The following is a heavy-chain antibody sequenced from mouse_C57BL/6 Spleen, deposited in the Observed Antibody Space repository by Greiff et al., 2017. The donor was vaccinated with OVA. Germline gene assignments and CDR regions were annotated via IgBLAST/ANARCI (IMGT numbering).Heavy chain of an antibody. CDR1: GYTFTSYW. CDR3: ARGGPRYAMDY. J-gene: IGHJ4*01. Sequence: QVQLKQPGAELVKPGASVKLSCKASGYTFTSYWMHWVKQRPGQGLEWIGMIHPNSGSTNYNEKFKSKATLTVDKSSSTAYMQLSSLTSEDSAVYYCARGGPRYAMDYWGQGTSVTVSS. CDR2: IHPNSGST. V-gene: IGHV1-64*01. D-gene: IGHD3-3*01.